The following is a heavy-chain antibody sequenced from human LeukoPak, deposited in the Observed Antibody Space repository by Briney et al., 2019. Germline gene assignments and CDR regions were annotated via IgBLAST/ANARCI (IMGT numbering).Heavy chain of an antibody. Sequence: ASVKVSCKASGGTFSSYAISWVRQAPGQGLEWMGGIIPIFGTANYAQKFQGRVTITADKSTSTAYMELSSLRSEDTAVYYCARSNPIVVITIGEIFDYWGQGTLVTVSS. CDR1: GGTFSSYA. J-gene: IGHJ4*02. CDR2: IIPIFGTA. CDR3: ARSNPIVVITIGEIFDY. D-gene: IGHD3-22*01. V-gene: IGHV1-69*06.